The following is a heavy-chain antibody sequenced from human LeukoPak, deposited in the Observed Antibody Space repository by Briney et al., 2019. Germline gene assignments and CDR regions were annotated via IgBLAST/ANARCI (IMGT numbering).Heavy chain of an antibody. CDR2: INHSGST. J-gene: IGHJ4*02. CDR3: ARLPGLGAYCSSTSCYHY. D-gene: IGHD2-2*01. V-gene: IGHV4-34*01. CDR1: GGSFSGCY. Sequence: SETLSLTCAVYGGSFSGCYWSWIRQPPGKGLEWIGEINHSGSTNYNPSLKSRVTISVDTSKNQFSLKLSSVTAADTAVYYCARLPGLGAYCSSTSCYHYWGQGTLVTVSS.